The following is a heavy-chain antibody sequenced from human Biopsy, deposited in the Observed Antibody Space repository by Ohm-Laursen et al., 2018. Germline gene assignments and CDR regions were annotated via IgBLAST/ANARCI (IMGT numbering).Heavy chain of an antibody. J-gene: IGHJ4*02. CDR2: INQSGRT. Sequence: SQPLSLTCEVYGKTFSDYYWSWIRQPPGKGLEWIGQINQSGRTNYNPSLKSRVNISADKSNNQFSLKLTSVTSADTAVYFCGNEVHGRDYWGLGALVTVSS. CDR1: GKTFSDYY. D-gene: IGHD2-15*01. V-gene: IGHV4-34*08. CDR3: GNEVHGRDY.